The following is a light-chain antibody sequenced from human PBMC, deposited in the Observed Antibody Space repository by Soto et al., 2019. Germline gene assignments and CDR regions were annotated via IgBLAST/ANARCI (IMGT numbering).Light chain of an antibody. CDR2: EVS. CDR1: SSDVGGYNY. Sequence: QSVLTQPASVSGSPGQSITISCTGTSSDVGGYNYVSWYQHHPGNAPKLIIYEVSNRPSGVSNRFSGSKSANTASLTISGLQADDEADYYCSSYTSSGTYVFGIGTRSPS. V-gene: IGLV2-14*01. CDR3: SSYTSSGTYV. J-gene: IGLJ1*01.